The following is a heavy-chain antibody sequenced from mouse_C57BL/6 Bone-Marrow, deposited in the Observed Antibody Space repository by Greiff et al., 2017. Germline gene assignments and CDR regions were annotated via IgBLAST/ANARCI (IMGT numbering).Heavy chain of an antibody. V-gene: IGHV14-4*01. J-gene: IGHJ3*01. Sequence: VQLQQSGAELVRPGASVKMSCTASGFTFNDDYMHWVKQRPEQGLEWIGWIDPENGDTEYASKFQGKATITVDTSSNTAYLQLSSLTSEDTAVYYCTWIAYWGQGTLVTVSA. CDR3: TWIAY. CDR2: IDPENGDT. CDR1: GFTFNDDY.